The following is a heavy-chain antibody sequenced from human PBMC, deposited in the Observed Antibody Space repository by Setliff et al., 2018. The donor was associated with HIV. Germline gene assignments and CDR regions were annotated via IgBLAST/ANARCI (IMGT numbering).Heavy chain of an antibody. CDR2: IYTSGST. CDR3: AREATYGTAGSAFDI. D-gene: IGHD6-19*01. J-gene: IGHJ3*02. V-gene: IGHV4-4*09. Sequence: KTSETLSLTCTVSGGSISSYYWSWIRQPPGKGLEWIGYIYTSGSTNYNPSLKSRVTMSIDMSKNQFSLRLSSLTAADTAVYYCAREATYGTAGSAFDIWGLGTMVTVSS. CDR1: GGSISSYY.